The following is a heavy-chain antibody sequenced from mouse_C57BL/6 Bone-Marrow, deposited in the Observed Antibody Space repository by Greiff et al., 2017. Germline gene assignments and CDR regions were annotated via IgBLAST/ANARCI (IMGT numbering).Heavy chain of an antibody. D-gene: IGHD2-4*01. V-gene: IGHV1-81*01. Sequence: QVQLQQSGAELARPGASVKLSCKASGYTFTSSGISWVKQRTGQGLEWIGEIYPRSGNPYYNEKFKGKATLTADKSSSTAYMELRRLKSEDAAVYCCARRGKLDYDDAMDYWGKGTSVTGSS. CDR1: GYTFTSSG. J-gene: IGHJ4*01. CDR3: ARRGKLDYDDAMDY. CDR2: IYPRSGNP.